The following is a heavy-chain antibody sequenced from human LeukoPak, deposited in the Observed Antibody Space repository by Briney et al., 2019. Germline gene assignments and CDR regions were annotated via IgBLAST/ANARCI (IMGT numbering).Heavy chain of an antibody. CDR2: IYASGST. J-gene: IGHJ5*02. Sequence: KPSETLSLTCTVSGDSISPYYWSWIRQPVGKGLEWIGRIYASGSTNYNPSHNPSLESRVTMSVDTSNNQFSLNLSSVTAADTAVYYCARDSGYDLTWGQGTLVTVS. CDR1: GDSISPYY. V-gene: IGHV4-4*07. D-gene: IGHD5-12*01. CDR3: ARDSGYDLT.